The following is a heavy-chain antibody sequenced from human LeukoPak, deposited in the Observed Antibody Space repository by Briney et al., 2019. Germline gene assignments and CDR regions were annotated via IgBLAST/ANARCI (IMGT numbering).Heavy chain of an antibody. Sequence: SETLSLTCTVSGGSISSYYWSWIWQPPGKGLEWIGYIYYSGSTNYNPSLKSRVTISVDTSKNQFSLKLSSVTAADTAVYYCARRGYCSGGSCSPNWFDPWGQGTLVTVSS. D-gene: IGHD2-15*01. CDR3: ARRGYCSGGSCSPNWFDP. CDR2: IYYSGST. V-gene: IGHV4-59*08. J-gene: IGHJ5*02. CDR1: GGSISSYY.